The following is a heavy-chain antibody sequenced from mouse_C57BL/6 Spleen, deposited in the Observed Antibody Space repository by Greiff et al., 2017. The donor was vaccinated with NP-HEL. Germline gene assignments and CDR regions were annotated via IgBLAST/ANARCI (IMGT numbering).Heavy chain of an antibody. CDR1: GYPFTSYW. CDR3: ARRTGTDY. V-gene: IGHV1-50*01. CDR2: IDPSGSYN. D-gene: IGHD4-1*01. Sequence: VQLQQPGAALVKPGASVKLSCKASGYPFTSYWMQWVNQRPGQGLAWIGQIDPSGSYNTYNQKFKGKAKMTVDTSSSTVYMQLSSLTSEDSAVYYCARRTGTDYWGKGTTRTVSS. J-gene: IGHJ2*01.